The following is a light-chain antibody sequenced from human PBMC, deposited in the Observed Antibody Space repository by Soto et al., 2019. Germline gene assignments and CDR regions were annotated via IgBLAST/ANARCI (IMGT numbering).Light chain of an antibody. Sequence: QSVLTQPPSVSAAPGQKVTISCSGSSSNIGNNYVSWYQQLPGTAPKLLIYDNNKRPSGIPDRFSGSKSGTSATLGITGLQTGDEADYYCGTWDSRLNAFGVGTGTKV. V-gene: IGLV1-51*01. J-gene: IGLJ1*01. CDR3: GTWDSRLNAFG. CDR1: SSNIGNNY. CDR2: DNN.